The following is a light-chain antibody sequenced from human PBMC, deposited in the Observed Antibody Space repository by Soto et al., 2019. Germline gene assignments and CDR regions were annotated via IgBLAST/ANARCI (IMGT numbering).Light chain of an antibody. V-gene: IGLV2-14*01. Sequence: QSALTQPASVSTSPGQSITISCTGTSSDIGNSDYVSWYQQHPGKAPKLIIYEVSTRPSGISNRFSGSKSGSTASLTISGLQAEDEADYYCSSSTKSSTLADVFGTGTKVTVL. CDR1: SSDIGNSDY. J-gene: IGLJ1*01. CDR3: SSSTKSSTLADV. CDR2: EVS.